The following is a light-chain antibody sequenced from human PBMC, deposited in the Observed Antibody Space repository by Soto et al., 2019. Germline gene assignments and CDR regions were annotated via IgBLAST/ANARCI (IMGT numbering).Light chain of an antibody. CDR3: QQHAESPIT. V-gene: IGKV3-20*01. CDR2: GAS. Sequence: EIVLTQAPGTLSLSPGERATLSCRASQSVTNNYLAWYQQKPGQAPRLLIYGASSRATGIPDKFSGSGSGTNFTLILNRLEPEDFAVYYCQQHAESPITFGPWAKVDI. CDR1: QSVTNNY. J-gene: IGKJ3*01.